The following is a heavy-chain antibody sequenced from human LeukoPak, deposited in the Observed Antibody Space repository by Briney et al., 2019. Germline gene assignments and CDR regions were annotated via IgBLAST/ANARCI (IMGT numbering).Heavy chain of an antibody. J-gene: IGHJ3*02. CDR1: GFTFSSYS. CDR2: ISSSSSTI. CDR3: ARDLGVQWLVTRAFDI. V-gene: IGHV3-48*01. D-gene: IGHD6-19*01. Sequence: GGSLRLSCAASGFTFSSYSMNWVRRAPGKGLEWVSYISSSSSTIYYADSVKGRFTISRDNAKNSLYLQMNSLRAEDTAVYYCARDLGVQWLVTRAFDIWGQGTIVTVSS.